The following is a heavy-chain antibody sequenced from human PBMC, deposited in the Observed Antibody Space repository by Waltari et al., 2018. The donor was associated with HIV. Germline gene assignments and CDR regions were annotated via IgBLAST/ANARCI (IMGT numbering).Heavy chain of an antibody. D-gene: IGHD5-12*01. CDR2: ISRRCGNM. Sequence: VQLVESGGGLVQPGGSLNLSCAASGFIFRYYSFNWVRQAPGKGLECIAYISRRCGNMYYADSVKGRFSISRDNAKNSVYLQMNSLRDEDTALYYCARGGTKEMATISAYFFDYWGQGTL. J-gene: IGHJ4*02. CDR1: GFIFRYYS. V-gene: IGHV3-48*02. CDR3: ARGGTKEMATISAYFFDY.